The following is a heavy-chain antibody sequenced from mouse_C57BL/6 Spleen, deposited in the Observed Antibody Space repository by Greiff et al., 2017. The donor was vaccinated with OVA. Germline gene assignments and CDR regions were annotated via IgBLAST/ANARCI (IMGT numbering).Heavy chain of an antibody. J-gene: IGHJ4*01. Sequence: QVQLKQSGAELVKPGASVKLSCKASGYTFTEYTIHWVKQRSGQGLEWIGWFYPGSGSIKYNEKFKNKATLTADKSSSTVYMELSRLTSEDSAVYFCARHGGGYGSSPYYAMDYWGQGTSVTVSS. CDR3: ARHGGGYGSSPYYAMDY. CDR2: FYPGSGSI. CDR1: GYTFTEYT. D-gene: IGHD1-1*01. V-gene: IGHV1-62-2*01.